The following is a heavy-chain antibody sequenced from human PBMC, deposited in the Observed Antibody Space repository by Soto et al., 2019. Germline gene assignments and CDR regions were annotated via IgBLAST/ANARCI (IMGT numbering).Heavy chain of an antibody. J-gene: IGHJ3*02. Sequence: PSETLCLTCDVYGGSFSGYYWSWIRQPPGKGLEWMGEINHSGSTNYNPSLKSRVTISVDTSKNQLSLKLSSVTAADTAVYYCARGRRGLPYYDFWSGYYSYKAFDIWGQGTMVTVSS. V-gene: IGHV4-34*01. CDR2: INHSGST. CDR3: ARGRRGLPYYDFWSGYYSYKAFDI. CDR1: GGSFSGYY. D-gene: IGHD3-3*01.